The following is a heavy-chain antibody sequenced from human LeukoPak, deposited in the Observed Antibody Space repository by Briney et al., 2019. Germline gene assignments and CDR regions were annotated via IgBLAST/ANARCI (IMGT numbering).Heavy chain of an antibody. CDR2: ISYDGSNK. CDR3: AREITFGGVIVSYYFDY. V-gene: IGHV3-30-3*01. D-gene: IGHD3-16*02. CDR1: GFTFSSYA. J-gene: IGHJ4*02. Sequence: GSPMRLSCAASGFTFSSYAMHWVRQAAGKGLELVAVISYDGSNKYYADSVKGRFTISRDNSKNTLYLQMNSLRAEDTAVYYCAREITFGGVIVSYYFDYLGQGTLATVSS.